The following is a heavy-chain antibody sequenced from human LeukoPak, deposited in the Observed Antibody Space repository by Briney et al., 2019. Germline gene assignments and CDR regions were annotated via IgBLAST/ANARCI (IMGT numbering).Heavy chain of an antibody. Sequence: GGSLRLSCAASGFAFSSYWMLWVRQAPGKGLVWVSRINSDGTYTNYADSVKGRFTISRDNAKNTLYLQINSLRAEDTVVYYCARGLSHTFDYWGQGTLVTVSS. CDR2: INSDGTYT. J-gene: IGHJ4*02. V-gene: IGHV3-74*01. CDR1: GFAFSSYW. CDR3: ARGLSHTFDY.